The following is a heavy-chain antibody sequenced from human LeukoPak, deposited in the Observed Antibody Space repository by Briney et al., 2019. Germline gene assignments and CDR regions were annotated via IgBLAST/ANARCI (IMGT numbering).Heavy chain of an antibody. CDR3: AKDEFLRSGDAFDI. CDR1: GFTFSSYA. V-gene: IGHV3-30-3*02. CDR2: ISYDGSNK. J-gene: IGHJ3*02. D-gene: IGHD3-10*02. Sequence: PGRSLRLSCAASGFTFSSYAMHWVRQAPGKGLEWVAVISYDGSNKYYADSVKGRFTISRDNSKNTLYLQMNSLRAEDTAVYYCAKDEFLRSGDAFDIWGQGTMVTVSS.